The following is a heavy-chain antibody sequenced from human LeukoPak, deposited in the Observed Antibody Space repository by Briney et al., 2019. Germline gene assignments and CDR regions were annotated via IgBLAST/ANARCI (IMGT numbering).Heavy chain of an antibody. Sequence: GGSPRLSCAASGFTFSSYSMNWVRQAPGKGLEWVSSISSSSSYIYYADSVKGRFTISRDNAKNSLYLQMNSLRAEDTAVYYCARAVWSGYSSPHYYYYGMDVWGQGTTVTVSS. CDR1: GFTFSSYS. CDR3: ARAVWSGYSSPHYYYYGMDV. CDR2: ISSSSSYI. J-gene: IGHJ6*02. V-gene: IGHV3-21*01. D-gene: IGHD3-3*01.